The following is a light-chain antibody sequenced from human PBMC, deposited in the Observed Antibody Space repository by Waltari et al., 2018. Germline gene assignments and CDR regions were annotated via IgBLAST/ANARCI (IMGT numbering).Light chain of an antibody. CDR2: DDN. CDR3: QSYDNNNNVV. CDR1: SGSIVNNY. V-gene: IGLV6-57*02. J-gene: IGLJ2*01. Sequence: NFMLTQPHSVSESPGKTVTISCTGSSGSIVNNYVQWYQQRPGSAPTILYYDDNQSPPGVPDRFSGSIDSSSNSASLTISGLKTEDEADYYCQSYDNNNNVVFGGGTKLTVL.